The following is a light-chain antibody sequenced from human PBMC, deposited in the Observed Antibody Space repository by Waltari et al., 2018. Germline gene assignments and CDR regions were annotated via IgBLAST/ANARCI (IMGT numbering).Light chain of an antibody. CDR1: PSISSW. V-gene: IGKV1-5*03. J-gene: IGKJ2*01. Sequence: DIQMTQSPSTLSASVGDRVTITCRASPSISSWLAWYQQKPGKAPKLLIYKASSLESGVPSRFSDSGSGTEFTLTISSLQPDDFATYYCQQYNSYSHTFGQGTKLEIK. CDR3: QQYNSYSHT. CDR2: KAS.